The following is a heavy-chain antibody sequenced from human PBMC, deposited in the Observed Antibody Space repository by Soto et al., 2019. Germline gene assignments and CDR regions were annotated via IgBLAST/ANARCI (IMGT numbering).Heavy chain of an antibody. CDR2: ISGGGDTT. D-gene: IGHD3-10*01. CDR1: GFTFNNYA. Sequence: EVQLLESGGGLVQPGGSLRLSCAASGFTFNNYAMNWVRQAPGKGLEWVSAISGGGDTTSYADSVKGRFTVSRDGYKNSLYLQMSSLRAEDTALYYFAKGRGGSGSLTPRVDFWGQGTLVTVSS. J-gene: IGHJ4*02. CDR3: AKGRGGSGSLTPRVDF. V-gene: IGHV3-23*01.